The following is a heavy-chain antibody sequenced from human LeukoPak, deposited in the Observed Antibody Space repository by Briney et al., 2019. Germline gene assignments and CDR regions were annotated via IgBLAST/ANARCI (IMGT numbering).Heavy chain of an antibody. D-gene: IGHD6-13*01. CDR1: GFTFSSYE. J-gene: IGHJ6*02. Sequence: QAAGSLRLSCAASGFTFSSYEMNWVRQAPGKGLEWGSYISSSGSTIYYADSVQGRFTISRDNAKNSLYLQMNSLRAEDTAVYYCAREGAAAGTRGMDVWGRGTTVTVSS. CDR3: AREGAAAGTRGMDV. CDR2: ISSSGSTI. V-gene: IGHV3-48*03.